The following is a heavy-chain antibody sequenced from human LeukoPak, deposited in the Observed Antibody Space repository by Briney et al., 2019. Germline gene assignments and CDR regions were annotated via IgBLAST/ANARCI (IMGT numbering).Heavy chain of an antibody. J-gene: IGHJ4*02. Sequence: ASVKVSCKASGGTFSSYAISWVRQAPGQGLEWMGGIIPIFGTANYAQKFQGRVTITADESTSTAYMELSSLRSEDTAVYYCARNDPSYSSSWYGGYWGQGALVTVSS. CDR1: GGTFSSYA. V-gene: IGHV1-69*13. CDR2: IIPIFGTA. CDR3: ARNDPSYSSSWYGGY. D-gene: IGHD6-13*01.